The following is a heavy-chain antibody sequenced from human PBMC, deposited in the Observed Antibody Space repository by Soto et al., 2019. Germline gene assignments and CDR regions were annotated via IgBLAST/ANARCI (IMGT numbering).Heavy chain of an antibody. CDR2: ISAYNGNT. D-gene: IGHD3-10*01. CDR1: GYMFISYG. Sequence: ASVKVSCKASGYMFISYGINWVRQAPGQGLEWMGWISAYNGNTKYAQNLQGRVTMTTDTSTSTAYMEVRSLRSDDTAVYYCVRDLDGSGSYYTDYWGPGTLVTVSS. J-gene: IGHJ4*02. CDR3: VRDLDGSGSYYTDY. V-gene: IGHV1-18*01.